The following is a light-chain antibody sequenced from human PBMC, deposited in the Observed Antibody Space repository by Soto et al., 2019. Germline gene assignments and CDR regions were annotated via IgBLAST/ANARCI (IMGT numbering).Light chain of an antibody. CDR3: QQSYSTLRT. CDR2: AAS. Sequence: DIQMTQSPSSLSASVGDRVTIPCRASQSISNYLNWYQQKPGKAPNLLIYAASSLQSGVPARFSGSGSGTDFTLTISSLQPEDFATYYCQQSYSTLRTFGQGTKVDIK. J-gene: IGKJ1*01. V-gene: IGKV1-39*01. CDR1: QSISNY.